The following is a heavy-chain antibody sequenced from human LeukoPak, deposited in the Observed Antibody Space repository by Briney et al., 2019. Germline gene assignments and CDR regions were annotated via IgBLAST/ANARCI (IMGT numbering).Heavy chain of an antibody. D-gene: IGHD2-2*01. CDR1: GGSISSGGYY. J-gene: IGHJ6*02. CDR2: IYYSGST. V-gene: IGHV4-31*03. Sequence: SQTLSLTCTVSGGSISSGGYYWSWIRQHPGKGLEWIGYIYYSGSTYYNPSLKSRVTISVDTSNNQFSLKLSSVTAADTAVYYCARRVPAACIGYYGMDVWGQGTTVTVSS. CDR3: ARRVPAACIGYYGMDV.